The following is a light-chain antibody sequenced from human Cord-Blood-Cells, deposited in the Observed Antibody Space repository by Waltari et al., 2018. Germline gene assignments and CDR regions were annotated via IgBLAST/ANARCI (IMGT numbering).Light chain of an antibody. CDR3: SSYTSSSTWV. V-gene: IGLV2-14*01. CDR1: SSDVGGYHY. Sequence: QSALTQPASVSGSPGQSITISCTGTSSDVGGYHYVSWYQQHPGQAPKLMIYDVSKRPSAVSTRFSGSKSGNTASLTISGLQAEDEADYYCSSYTSSSTWVFGGGTKLTVL. J-gene: IGLJ3*02. CDR2: DVS.